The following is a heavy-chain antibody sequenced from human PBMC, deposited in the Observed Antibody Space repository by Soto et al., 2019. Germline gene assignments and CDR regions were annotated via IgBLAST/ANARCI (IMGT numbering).Heavy chain of an antibody. Sequence: EVQLVESGGGWVQPGRSLRLSCAASGFTFDDYAMHWVRQAPGKGLEWVSGIAFNSGNTAYADSVKGQFTISRDNAKNSLYSQMNSLRAEDTAMYYCAKDLRTSWIFGNFDSWGQGTLVTVSS. CDR2: IAFNSGNT. CDR1: GFTFDDYA. CDR3: AKDLRTSWIFGNFDS. D-gene: IGHD3-3*01. V-gene: IGHV3-9*01. J-gene: IGHJ4*02.